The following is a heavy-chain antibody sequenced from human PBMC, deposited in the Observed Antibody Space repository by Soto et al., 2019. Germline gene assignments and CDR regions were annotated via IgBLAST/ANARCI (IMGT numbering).Heavy chain of an antibody. CDR2: IYAGNGNT. CDR1: GYPFTTYS. V-gene: IGHV1-3*01. J-gene: IGHJ4*02. CDR3: ARDEDY. Sequence: QVQLVQSGAEVKNPGASVKISCKGSGYPFTTYSIHWVRQAPGQGLEWMGWIYAGNGNTRYSQKFQDRFTLTRDTSASTVYMELRGLTFEDTDTYYCARDEDYWGQGTLVTVSS.